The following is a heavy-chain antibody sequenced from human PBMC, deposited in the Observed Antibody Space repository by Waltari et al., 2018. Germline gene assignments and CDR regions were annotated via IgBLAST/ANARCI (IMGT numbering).Heavy chain of an antibody. V-gene: IGHV1-24*01. CDR1: GYTLTELS. CDR2: FDPEDGET. D-gene: IGHD3-10*01. Sequence: QVQLVQSGAEVKKPGASVKVSCKVSGYTLTELSMHWVRQAPGKGLEWMGGFDPEDGETIYAQKFQGRVTMTEDTSTDTAYMELSSLRSEDTAVYYCAIGIRASYYYGSGSYYQSDYWGQGTLVTVSS. CDR3: AIGIRASYYYGSGSYYQSDY. J-gene: IGHJ4*02.